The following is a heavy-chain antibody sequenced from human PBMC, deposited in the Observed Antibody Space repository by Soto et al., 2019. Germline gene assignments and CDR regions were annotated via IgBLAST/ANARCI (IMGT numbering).Heavy chain of an antibody. D-gene: IGHD4-17*01. Sequence: GGSLRLSCAASGFTFDDYVMHWVRQAPGKGLEWVSGMSWNAGYISYASSVKGRFTISRDNAKKSLYLQMNSLRPEDTAFYYCAKAPHNGDHEFFQHWGQGSLVRVSS. CDR1: GFTFDDYV. CDR2: MSWNAGYI. J-gene: IGHJ1*01. V-gene: IGHV3-9*01. CDR3: AKAPHNGDHEFFQH.